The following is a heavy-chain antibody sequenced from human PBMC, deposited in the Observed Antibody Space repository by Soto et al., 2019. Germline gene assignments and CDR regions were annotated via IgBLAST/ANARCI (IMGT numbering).Heavy chain of an antibody. CDR2: ISDGGST. V-gene: IGHV4-59*12. D-gene: IGHD2-2*01. J-gene: IGHJ6*02. CDR1: GASIYTYY. CDR3: ARLSAIVVVPAAIGVYSSSRRVKNGMDV. Sequence: GTLSLTCNVSGASIYTYYWNWIRQSAGKGLEWIGYISDGGSTNYNPSLESRVTISLDTSKNQFSLKLSSVTAADTAVYYCARLSAIVVVPAAIGVYSSSRRVKNGMDVWGQGTTVTVPS.